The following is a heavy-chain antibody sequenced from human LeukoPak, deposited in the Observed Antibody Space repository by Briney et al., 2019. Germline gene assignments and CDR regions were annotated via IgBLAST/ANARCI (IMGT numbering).Heavy chain of an antibody. CDR2: ISGSGGST. J-gene: IGHJ5*02. Sequence: GGSLRPSCAASGFTSSSYAMSWVRQAPGKGLEWVSAISGSGGSTYYADSVKGRFTISRDNSKNTLYLQMNSLRAEDTAVYYCAKTDSSSWYVSNWFDPWGQGTLVTVSS. CDR3: AKTDSSSWYVSNWFDP. V-gene: IGHV3-23*01. CDR1: GFTSSSYA. D-gene: IGHD6-13*01.